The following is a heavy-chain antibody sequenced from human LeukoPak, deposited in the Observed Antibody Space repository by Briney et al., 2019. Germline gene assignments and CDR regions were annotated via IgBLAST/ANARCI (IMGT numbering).Heavy chain of an antibody. D-gene: IGHD3-22*01. Sequence: GASVKVSCKASGGTFSSYAISLVRQAPGQGLEWMGGIIPIFGTANYAQKFQGRVTTTADESTSTAYMELSSVRSEDTAVYYGARDFDSSGYGVYWGQGTLVTVSS. CDR2: IIPIFGTA. CDR3: ARDFDSSGYGVY. CDR1: GGTFSSYA. J-gene: IGHJ4*02. V-gene: IGHV1-69*13.